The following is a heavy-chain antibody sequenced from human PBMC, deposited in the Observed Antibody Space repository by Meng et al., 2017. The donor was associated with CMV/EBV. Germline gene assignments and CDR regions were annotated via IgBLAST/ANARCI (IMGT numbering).Heavy chain of an antibody. CDR3: ARGLRQLPDDAFDI. Sequence: SVKVSCKASGGTFSSYAISWVRQAPGQGLEWMGGTIPIFGTANYAQKFQGRVTITTDESTSTAYMELSRLRSDDTAVYYCARGLRQLPDDAFDIWGQGTMVTVSS. J-gene: IGHJ3*02. CDR2: TIPIFGTA. CDR1: GGTFSSYA. V-gene: IGHV1-69*05. D-gene: IGHD2-2*01.